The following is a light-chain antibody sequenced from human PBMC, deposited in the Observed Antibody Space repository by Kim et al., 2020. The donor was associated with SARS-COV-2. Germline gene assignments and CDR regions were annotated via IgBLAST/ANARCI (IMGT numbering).Light chain of an antibody. Sequence: DIQMSQSPSSLSASVGDRVTITCRASQSIGNSLNWYQQTPGKAPKVLIYGVSSLQSGVPSRFSGSGSGTDFTLIISSLQPEDFGTYFCQQSYSIPWTFGQGTKVEIK. CDR1: QSIGNS. CDR2: GVS. J-gene: IGKJ1*01. V-gene: IGKV1-39*01. CDR3: QQSYSIPWT.